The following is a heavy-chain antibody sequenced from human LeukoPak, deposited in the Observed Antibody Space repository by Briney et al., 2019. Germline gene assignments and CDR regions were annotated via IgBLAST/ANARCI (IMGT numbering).Heavy chain of an antibody. Sequence: SETLSLTCAVYGGSFSGYYWSWIRQPPGKGLEWIGEINHSGSTNYNPSLKSRVTISVDTSKNQFSLKLSSVTAADTAVYYCATAGAVAGPNWFDHWGQGTLVTVSS. V-gene: IGHV4-34*01. CDR3: ATAGAVAGPNWFDH. J-gene: IGHJ5*02. CDR1: GGSFSGYY. CDR2: INHSGST. D-gene: IGHD6-19*01.